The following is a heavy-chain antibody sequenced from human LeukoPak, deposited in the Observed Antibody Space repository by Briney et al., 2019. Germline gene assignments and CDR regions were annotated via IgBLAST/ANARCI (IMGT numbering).Heavy chain of an antibody. CDR3: ARGGGYSYDSFDY. V-gene: IGHV3-74*01. CDR2: INGDGRST. J-gene: IGHJ4*02. D-gene: IGHD5-18*01. Sequence: GGSLRLSCAASGFTFSSSWVHWVRQAPGKGLVWVSRINGDGRSTSYADSVKGRFTISRDNAKNTLYLQMNSLRAEDTAVYYCARGGGYSYDSFDYWGQGTLVTVSS. CDR1: GFTFSSSW.